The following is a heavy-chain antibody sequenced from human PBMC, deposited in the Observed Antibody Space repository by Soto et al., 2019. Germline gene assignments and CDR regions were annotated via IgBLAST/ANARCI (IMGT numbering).Heavy chain of an antibody. Sequence: QVQLVQSGAEVKKPGASVQVSCKASGYTFSSHSITWLRQAPGQGLEWMGWVSASNGDTNYAQRLQGRVTVTTVTSTTTAHSELRSLRYGDTAVYYYARMVRGSTNGYVSDLAVWGKGTPVTVSS. V-gene: IGHV1-18*01. D-gene: IGHD3-10*01. CDR3: ARMVRGSTNGYVSDLAV. CDR2: VSASNGDT. CDR1: GYTFSSHS. J-gene: IGHJ6*04.